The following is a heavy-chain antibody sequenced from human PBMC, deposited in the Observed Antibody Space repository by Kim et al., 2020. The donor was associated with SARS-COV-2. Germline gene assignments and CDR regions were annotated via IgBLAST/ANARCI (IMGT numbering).Heavy chain of an antibody. J-gene: IGHJ6*03. Sequence: GGSLRLSCAASGFTFSSYWMSWVRQAPGKGLEWVANIKQDGSEKYYVDSVKGRFTISRDNAKNSLYLQMNSLRAEDTAVYYCARAGGSYCSSTSCYNYYYYYYMDVWGKGTTVTVSS. V-gene: IGHV3-7*01. CDR1: GFTFSSYW. CDR3: ARAGGSYCSSTSCYNYYYYYYMDV. D-gene: IGHD2-2*02. CDR2: IKQDGSEK.